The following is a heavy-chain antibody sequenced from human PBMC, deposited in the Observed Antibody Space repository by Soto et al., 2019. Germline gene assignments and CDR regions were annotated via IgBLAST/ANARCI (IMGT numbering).Heavy chain of an antibody. CDR3: ARVRGHSYGYVDY. J-gene: IGHJ4*02. CDR1: GFTSFSYYS. V-gene: IGHV3-48*01. D-gene: IGHD5-18*01. Sequence: LRLSCAASGFTSFSYYSMNWVRQAPGKGLEWVSFISGSGSPIYYADSVRGRFTISRDNAKNSLSLEMNSLRVEDTAVYYCARVRGHSYGYVDYWGQGTLVTVSS. CDR2: ISGSGSPI.